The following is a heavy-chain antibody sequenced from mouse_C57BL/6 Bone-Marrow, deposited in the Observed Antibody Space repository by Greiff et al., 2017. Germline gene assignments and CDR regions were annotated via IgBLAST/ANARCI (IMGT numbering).Heavy chain of an antibody. CDR3: ARNYYGSSYEYFDV. CDR2: LSSGSSTI. D-gene: IGHD1-1*01. Sequence: EVQLVESGGGLVKPGGSLKLSCAASGFTFSDYGMHWVRQAPEKGLEWVAYLSSGSSTIYYADTVKGRFTISRDNAKNTLFLQMTSLRSEDTAMYYCARNYYGSSYEYFDVWGTGTTVTVSS. CDR1: GFTFSDYG. V-gene: IGHV5-17*01. J-gene: IGHJ1*03.